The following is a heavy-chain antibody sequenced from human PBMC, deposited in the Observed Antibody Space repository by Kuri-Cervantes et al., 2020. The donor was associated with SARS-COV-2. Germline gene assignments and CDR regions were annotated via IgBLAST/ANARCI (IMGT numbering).Heavy chain of an antibody. CDR1: GFTFSSYS. D-gene: IGHD2-2*01. V-gene: IGHV3-7*01. Sequence: GESLKISCAASGFTFSSYSMNWVRQAPGKGLEWVANIKQDGSEKYYVDSVKGRFTISRDNSKNTLYLQMNSLRAEDTAVYYCAKGLGYCSSTSCYEFDYWGQGTLVTVSS. CDR3: AKGLGYCSSTSCYEFDY. CDR2: IKQDGSEK. J-gene: IGHJ4*02.